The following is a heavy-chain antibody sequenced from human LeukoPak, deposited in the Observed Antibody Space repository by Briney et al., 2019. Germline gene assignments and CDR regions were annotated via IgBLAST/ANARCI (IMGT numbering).Heavy chain of an antibody. D-gene: IGHD2-2*01. J-gene: IGHJ4*02. CDR1: GYTFTGYY. CDR2: INPNSGGT. CDR3: ARDGSSTSCYEDCYPDY. V-gene: IGHV1-2*02. Sequence: ASVNVSCKASGYTFTGYYMHWVRQAPGQGLEWMGWINPNSGGTNYAQKFQGRVTMTRDTSISTAYMELSRLRSDDTAVYYCARDGSSTSCYEDCYPDYWGQGTLVTVSS.